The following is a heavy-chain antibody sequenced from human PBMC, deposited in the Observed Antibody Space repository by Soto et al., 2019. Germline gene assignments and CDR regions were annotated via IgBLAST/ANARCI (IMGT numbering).Heavy chain of an antibody. V-gene: IGHV4-31*03. CDR1: GGSISDGYY. Sequence: SETLSLTCTVSGGSISDGYYWTWIRQHPGKGLEWIGSISASGSTSYNPSLKSRLTVSVDKSKNQFSLNLRSVTAADTAVYYCARRDRSGFSYWLDTWGQGTLVTVSS. J-gene: IGHJ5*02. D-gene: IGHD3-22*01. CDR3: ARRDRSGFSYWLDT. CDR2: ISASGST.